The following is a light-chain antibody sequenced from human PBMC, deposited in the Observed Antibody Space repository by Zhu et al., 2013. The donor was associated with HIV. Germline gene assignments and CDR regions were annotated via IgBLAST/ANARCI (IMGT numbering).Light chain of an antibody. CDR3: AAWDDSLSGVV. CDR1: NSNIGRNT. CDR2: SNN. Sequence: QSVLTQPPSAAGTPGQRITISCSGSNSNIGRNTVNWYQQFPGKAPKAVIYSNNQRPSGVPDRFSGSKSGTSASLAISGLQSEDEADYYCAAWDDSLSGVVFGGGTKLTVL. J-gene: IGLJ2*01. V-gene: IGLV1-44*01.